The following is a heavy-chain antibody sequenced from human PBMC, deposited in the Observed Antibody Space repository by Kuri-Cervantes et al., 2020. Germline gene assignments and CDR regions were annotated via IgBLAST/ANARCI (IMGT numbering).Heavy chain of an antibody. V-gene: IGHV3-7*04. J-gene: IGHJ4*02. D-gene: IGHD2-21*02. Sequence: LSLTCVASGFTFRDYWMSWVRQAPGKGLEWVANIKQDGSEKYYVDSVKGRFTISRDNAKNSLFLQMNSLRAEDTAVYYCAREAFYCDDYWGQGTLVTVSS. CDR2: IKQDGSEK. CDR1: GFTFRDYW. CDR3: AREAFYCDDY.